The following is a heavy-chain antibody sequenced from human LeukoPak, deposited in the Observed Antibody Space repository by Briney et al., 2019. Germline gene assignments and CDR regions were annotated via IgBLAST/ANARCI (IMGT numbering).Heavy chain of an antibody. J-gene: IGHJ6*03. CDR2: IKWNGDST. CDR3: VRDGRGFYYYYMDV. Sequence: PGGSLRLSCAASGFTVSSNYMSWVRQAPGKGLEWVAGIKWNGDSTSYADSVQGRFTISRDNAKKSLYLQMTRLRAEDTALYYCVRDGRGFYYYYMDVWGKGTTVTVSS. CDR1: GFTVSSNY. D-gene: IGHD3-22*01. V-gene: IGHV3-20*04.